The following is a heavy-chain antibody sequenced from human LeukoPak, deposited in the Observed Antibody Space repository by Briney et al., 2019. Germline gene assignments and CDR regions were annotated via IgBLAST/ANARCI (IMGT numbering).Heavy chain of an antibody. Sequence: GGSLRLSCAASGFNFSAYSMNWVRQAPGKGLEWVSSITSGDFVYFADALKGRFTISRDNAKSSLYLEMNSLRADDTAVYYCARGGFNMVRGVIIPSNSYFYYMDIWGKGTTVTVSS. V-gene: IGHV3-69-1*01. CDR3: ARGGFNMVRGVIIPSNSYFYYMDI. D-gene: IGHD3-10*01. CDR2: ITSGDFV. J-gene: IGHJ6*03. CDR1: GFNFSAYS.